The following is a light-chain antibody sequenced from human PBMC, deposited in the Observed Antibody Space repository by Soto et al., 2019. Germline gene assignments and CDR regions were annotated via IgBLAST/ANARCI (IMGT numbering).Light chain of an antibody. CDR2: EVT. CDR3: NSYTGSGTYV. Sequence: QSVLTQPASVSGSPGQSITISCSGSSSDVGGYNSVSWYQQHPGKAPKLLIYEVTNRPSGLSNRFSGSKSGSAASLTISWLQAEDEADYYCNSYTGSGTYVFGTGTKVTVL. V-gene: IGLV2-14*01. CDR1: SSDVGGYNS. J-gene: IGLJ1*01.